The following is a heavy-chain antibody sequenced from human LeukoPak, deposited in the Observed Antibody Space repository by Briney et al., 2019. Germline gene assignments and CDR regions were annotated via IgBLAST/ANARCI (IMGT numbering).Heavy chain of an antibody. CDR1: GGTFSSYA. V-gene: IGHV1-69*04. CDR3: ARGGYLGDQRRIDAFDI. Sequence: GSSVKVSCKASGGTFSSYAISWVRQAPGQGLEWMGRIIPILGIANYAQKFQGRVTITADKSTSTAYMELSSLRSEDTAVYYCARGGYLGDQRRIDAFDIWGQGTVVTVSS. D-gene: IGHD2-21*02. J-gene: IGHJ3*02. CDR2: IIPILGIA.